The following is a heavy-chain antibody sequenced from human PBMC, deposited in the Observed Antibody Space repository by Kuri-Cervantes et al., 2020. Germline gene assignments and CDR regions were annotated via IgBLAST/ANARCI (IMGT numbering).Heavy chain of an antibody. CDR2: INPNSGGT. CDR3: ARDDRRDGYVRDV. CDR1: GYTFTGYY. J-gene: IGHJ6*02. D-gene: IGHD5-24*01. Sequence: ASVKVSCKASGYTFTGYYMHWVRQAPGQGLEWMGWINPNSGGTNYAQKFQDRVTMTRDTSISTAYMELSSLRSEDTAVYYCARDDRRDGYVRDVWGQGTTVTVSS. V-gene: IGHV1-2*02.